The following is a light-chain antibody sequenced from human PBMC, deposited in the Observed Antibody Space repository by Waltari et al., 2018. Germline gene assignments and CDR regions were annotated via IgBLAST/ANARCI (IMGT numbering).Light chain of an antibody. J-gene: IGLJ1*01. CDR3: CSYAGRGTYV. CDR2: EVF. CDR1: TSAVGSYDL. V-gene: IGLV2-23*02. Sequence: QSALTQPASVSGTPGQSTTTSSSVPTSAVGSYDLVTWYQQHPGEAPKLLMCEVFKRPPDTSSRFSGAKSGSTASLTISGLQPEDEADYYCCSYAGRGTYVFGSGTKVTVL.